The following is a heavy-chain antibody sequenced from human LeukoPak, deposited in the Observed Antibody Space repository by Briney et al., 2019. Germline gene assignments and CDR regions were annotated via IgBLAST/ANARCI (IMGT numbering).Heavy chain of an antibody. CDR1: GFAFSDYY. Sequence: GGSLRLSCAASGFAFSDYYMSWIRQAPGKGLERVSYISSSGSTIYYADSVKGRFTISRDNAKNSLYLQMNSLRAEDTAVYYCARDRHYYDSSGGGVDYWGQGTLVTVSS. V-gene: IGHV3-11*04. J-gene: IGHJ4*02. CDR3: ARDRHYYDSSGGGVDY. CDR2: ISSSGSTI. D-gene: IGHD3-22*01.